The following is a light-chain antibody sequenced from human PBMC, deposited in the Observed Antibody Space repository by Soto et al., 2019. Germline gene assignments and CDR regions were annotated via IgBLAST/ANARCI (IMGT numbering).Light chain of an antibody. CDR2: GAS. CDR3: QQYDNWWT. V-gene: IGKV3-15*01. Sequence: EIVMTQSPATLSVSPGERATLSCRASQSVTSNLAWYQKKPGQAPRLLIYGASTRATGIPARFSGSGSGTDFTLTIRSLQSEDFAVYYCQQYDNWWTFGPGPRVEIK. J-gene: IGKJ1*01. CDR1: QSVTSN.